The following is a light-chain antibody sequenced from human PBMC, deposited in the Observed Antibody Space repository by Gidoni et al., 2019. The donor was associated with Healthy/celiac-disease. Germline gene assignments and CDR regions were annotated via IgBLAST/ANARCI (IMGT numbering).Light chain of an antibody. CDR3: QAWDSSVV. J-gene: IGLJ2*01. CDR2: QDS. Sequence: SYALTQPPSVSVSPGQTASITCSGDKLGVQDACCDPQKPGQSPVRVIYQDSKRPSGIPERFSGSNSGNTATLTISGTQAMDEADYNCQAWDSSVVFGGGTKLTVL. CDR1: KLGVQD. V-gene: IGLV3-1*01.